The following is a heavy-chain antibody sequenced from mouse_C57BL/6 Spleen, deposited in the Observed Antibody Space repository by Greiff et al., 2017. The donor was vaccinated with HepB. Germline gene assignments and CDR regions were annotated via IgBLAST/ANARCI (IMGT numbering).Heavy chain of an antibody. CDR1: GYTFTSYW. CDR2: IDPSDSYT. CDR3: ARSKNTTPDY. V-gene: IGHV1-69*01. D-gene: IGHD1-1*01. Sequence: QVQLQQPGAELVMPGASVKLSCKASGYTFTSYWMHWVKQRPGQGLEWIGEIDPSDSYTNYNQKFKGKSTLTVDKSSSTAYMQLSSPTSEDSAVYYCARSKNTTPDYWGQGTTLTVSS. J-gene: IGHJ2*01.